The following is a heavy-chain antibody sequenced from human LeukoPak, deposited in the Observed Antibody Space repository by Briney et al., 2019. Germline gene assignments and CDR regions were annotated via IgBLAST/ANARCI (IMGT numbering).Heavy chain of an antibody. CDR1: GGTFSSYA. D-gene: IGHD3-22*01. CDR2: IIPILGIA. V-gene: IGHV1-69*04. CDR3: ARVSLPGSSGYYPY. J-gene: IGHJ4*02. Sequence: GASVKVSCKASGGTFSSYAISWVRQAPGQGLEWMGRIIPILGIANYAQKFQGRVTITADKSTSTAYMELSSLRSEDTAVYYCARVSLPGSSGYYPYWGQGTLVTVSS.